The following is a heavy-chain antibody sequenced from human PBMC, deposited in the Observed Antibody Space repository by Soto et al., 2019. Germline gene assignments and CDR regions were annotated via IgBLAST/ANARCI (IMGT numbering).Heavy chain of an antibody. CDR3: ARDWVPYYDFWSGYYYYGMDV. D-gene: IGHD3-3*01. CDR2: IWYDGSNK. CDR1: GFTFSSYG. J-gene: IGHJ6*02. Sequence: SLRLSCAASGFTFSSYGMHWVRQAPGKGLEWVAVIWYDGSNKYYADSVKGRFTISRDNSKNTLYLQMNSLRAEDTAVYYCARDWVPYYDFWSGYYYYGMDVWGQGTTVTVSS. V-gene: IGHV3-33*01.